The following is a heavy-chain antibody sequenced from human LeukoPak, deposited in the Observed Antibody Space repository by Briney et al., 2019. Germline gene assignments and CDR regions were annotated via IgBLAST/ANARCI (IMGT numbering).Heavy chain of an antibody. V-gene: IGHV4-59*01. CDR3: ARHLLSAPHYFDY. Sequence: PSETLSLSCTVSGGFISGYYWSWIRQPPGKGLEWIGFIYYSGTTHYSPALKSRVTMSVDTSNNQFSLKLTSVTAADTAVYYCARHLLSAPHYFDYWGQGTLVTVSS. CDR2: IYYSGTT. CDR1: GGFISGYY. J-gene: IGHJ4*02. D-gene: IGHD2-15*01.